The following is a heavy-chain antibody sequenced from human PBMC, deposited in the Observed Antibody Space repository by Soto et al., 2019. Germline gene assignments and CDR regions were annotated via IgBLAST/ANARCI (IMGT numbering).Heavy chain of an antibody. CDR1: GFSFSTYN. CDR2: ISSRSSTI. D-gene: IGHD6-19*01. V-gene: IGHV3-48*02. Sequence: EVRLVESGGALVQPGGSLTLSCAASGFSFSTYNMNWVRKAPGKGLEWVSYISSRSSTIYYADSVKGRFTVSRDNARNSLYLQMNSLRDEDTAVYFCTRAIAVGSTSLDFWGQGTRVTVSS. J-gene: IGHJ4*02. CDR3: TRAIAVGSTSLDF.